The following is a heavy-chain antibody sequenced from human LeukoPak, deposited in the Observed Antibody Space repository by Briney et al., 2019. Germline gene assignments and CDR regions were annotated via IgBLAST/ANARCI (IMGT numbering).Heavy chain of an antibody. J-gene: IGHJ6*03. CDR2: ISSSSSTI. V-gene: IGHV3-48*01. D-gene: IGHD4-11*01. CDR3: AREVKASNSPHYYYYYYMDV. Sequence: QPGGSLRLSCAASGFTFSSYSMNWVRQAPGKGLEWVSYISSSSSTIYYADSVKGRFTISRDNAKNSLYLQMNSLRAEDTAVYYCAREVKASNSPHYYYYYYMDVWGKGTTVTVSS. CDR1: GFTFSSYS.